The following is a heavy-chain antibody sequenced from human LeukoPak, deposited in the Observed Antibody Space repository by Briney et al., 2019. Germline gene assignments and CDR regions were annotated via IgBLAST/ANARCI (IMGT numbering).Heavy chain of an antibody. CDR2: INPNSGAT. CDR3: ARGLDLYPGYSYGQNWFDP. V-gene: IGHV1-2*02. Sequence: ASVKVSCKASGYTFTGYYIHWVRQAPGQGLEWMGWINPNSGATKYAQKIQGRVTMTRDTSIGTVYMELSRLRSDDTAVYYCARGLDLYPGYSYGQNWFDPWGQGTLVTVSS. D-gene: IGHD5-18*01. CDR1: GYTFTGYY. J-gene: IGHJ5*02.